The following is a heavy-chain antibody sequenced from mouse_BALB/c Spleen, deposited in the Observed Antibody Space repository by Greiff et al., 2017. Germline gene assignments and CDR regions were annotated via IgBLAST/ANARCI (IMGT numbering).Heavy chain of an antibody. V-gene: IGHV14-3*02. CDR3: ARFAYWYFDV. Sequence: EVKLQESGAELVKPGASVKLSCTASGFNIKDTYMHWVKQRPEQGLEWIGRIDPANGNTKYDPKFQGKATITADTSSNTAYLQLSSLTSEDTAVYYCARFAYWYFDVWGAGTTVTVSS. CDR2: IDPANGNT. CDR1: GFNIKDTY. J-gene: IGHJ1*01.